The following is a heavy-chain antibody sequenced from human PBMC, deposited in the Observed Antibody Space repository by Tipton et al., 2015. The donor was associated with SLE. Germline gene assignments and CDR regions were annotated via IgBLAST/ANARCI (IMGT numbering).Heavy chain of an antibody. CDR3: ARGEVGATRFPLVRLWYFDL. CDR1: GGSFSGYY. D-gene: IGHD1-26*01. CDR2: INHSGST. V-gene: IGHV4-34*01. J-gene: IGHJ2*01. Sequence: AGLVKPSETLSLTCAVYGGSFSGYYCSWIRQPPGKGLEWIGEINHSGSTNYNPSLKSRITISVDTSKNEFSLKLSSVTAADTAVYYCARGEVGATRFPLVRLWYFDLWGRGTLVTVSS.